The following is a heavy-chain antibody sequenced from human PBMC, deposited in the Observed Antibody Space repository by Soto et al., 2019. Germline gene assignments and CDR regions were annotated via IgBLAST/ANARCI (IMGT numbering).Heavy chain of an antibody. V-gene: IGHV1-46*01. D-gene: IGHD6-13*01. CDR3: ARELAAGDY. Sequence: QVQLVQSGAEVKKPGASVKLSCKASGYTFINYYIHWVRQAPGQGLEWMGIFNPTSGSTNYAQKFQGSVTLSKDTSTRTVDMELSSRRCDDPAVYYCARELAAGDYWGQGTLVTVSS. CDR2: FNPTSGST. J-gene: IGHJ4*02. CDR1: GYTFINYY.